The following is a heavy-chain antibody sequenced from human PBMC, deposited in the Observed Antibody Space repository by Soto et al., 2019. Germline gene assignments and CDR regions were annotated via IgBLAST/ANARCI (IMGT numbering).Heavy chain of an antibody. V-gene: IGHV4-61*08. Sequence: SETLSLTCTVSGGSISSGGYYWSWIRQPPGKGLEWIGYIYYSGSTHYKPFLKSRVTISVDSSKNLFSLKLSSVTAADTAVYYCARQGYDFWSGPTYYFDYWGQGTLVTVSS. CDR2: IYYSGST. J-gene: IGHJ4*02. CDR1: GGSISSGGYY. CDR3: ARQGYDFWSGPTYYFDY. D-gene: IGHD3-3*01.